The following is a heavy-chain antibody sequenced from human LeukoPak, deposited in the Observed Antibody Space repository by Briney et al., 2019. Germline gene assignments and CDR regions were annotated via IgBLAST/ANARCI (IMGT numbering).Heavy chain of an antibody. V-gene: IGHV1-18*01. D-gene: IGHD3-10*01. CDR2: ISGYNGNT. CDR1: GYTFTSYG. CDR3: ARVAREYYYDSGSYLGASEF. Sequence: ASVKVSCKASGYTFTSYGITWVRQAPGQGLEWMGWISGYNGNTNYAQKLQDRVTMTTDTSTSTAYMELRSLRSDDTAVYYCARVAREYYYDSGSYLGASEFWGQGTVVTVSS. J-gene: IGHJ3*01.